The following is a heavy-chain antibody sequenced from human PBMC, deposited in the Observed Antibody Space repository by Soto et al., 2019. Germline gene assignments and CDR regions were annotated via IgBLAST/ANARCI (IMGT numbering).Heavy chain of an antibody. Sequence: EVQLLESGGGLVQPGGSLRLSCAASGFTFNSYAMHWVRQAPGKGLEWVSGNSGFSAGSASTYFADSVKGRFIISRYNANNTLYLQMNNLRSEDTALDYCARVPLFFGRDAWDLWGHGTLVTVSS. V-gene: IGHV3-23*01. D-gene: IGHD3-10*01. CDR3: ARVPLFFGRDAWDL. CDR2: NSGFSAGSAST. CDR1: GFTFNSYA. J-gene: IGHJ3*01.